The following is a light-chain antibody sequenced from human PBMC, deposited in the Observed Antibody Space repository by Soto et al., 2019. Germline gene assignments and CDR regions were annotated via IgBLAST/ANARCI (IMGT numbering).Light chain of an antibody. J-gene: IGKJ4*01. CDR3: QQRNNWPPVT. Sequence: ETVMTQSPVALSVSPGERATLSCRARQNVRKNLAWYQQKPGQAPRLLIYDASNRATGIPARFSGSGSGTDFTLTISSLEPEDFAVYYCQQRNNWPPVTFGGGTKVDIK. V-gene: IGKV3-11*01. CDR2: DAS. CDR1: QNVRKN.